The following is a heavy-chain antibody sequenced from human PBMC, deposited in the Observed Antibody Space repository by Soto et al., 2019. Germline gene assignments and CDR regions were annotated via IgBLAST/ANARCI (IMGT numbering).Heavy chain of an antibody. CDR2: IIPILGIA. J-gene: IGHJ4*02. Sequence: PVKVYCKASEGTFSSYIISCVRKTPGQGLEWMGRIIPILGIANYEQKFQGRVTITADKSTSTAYMELSSLRSEDTAVYYCARTYSSGWYVFDYWGQGTLVTVSS. V-gene: IGHV1-69*02. CDR1: EGTFSSYI. CDR3: ARTYSSGWYVFDY. D-gene: IGHD6-19*01.